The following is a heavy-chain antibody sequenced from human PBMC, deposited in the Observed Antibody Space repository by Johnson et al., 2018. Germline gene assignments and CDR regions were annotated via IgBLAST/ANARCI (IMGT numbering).Heavy chain of an antibody. CDR2: ISYDGSNK. CDR1: GFTFSSYA. D-gene: IGHD3-3*01. J-gene: IGHJ6*03. Sequence: QVQLVQSGGGVVQXGRSLRLSCAASGFTFSSYAMHWVRQAPGKGLEWVAVISYDGSNKYYADSGKGRFTIPRDNSKNTLYLQMNSLRAEDTAVYYCARDRHYDFWSGYALYYYYYMDVWGKGTTVTVSS. CDR3: ARDRHYDFWSGYALYYYYYMDV. V-gene: IGHV3-30-3*01.